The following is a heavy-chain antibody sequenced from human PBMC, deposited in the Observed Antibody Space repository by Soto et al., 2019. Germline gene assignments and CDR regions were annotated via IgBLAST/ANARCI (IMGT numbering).Heavy chain of an antibody. V-gene: IGHV3-21*01. D-gene: IGHD3-16*01. CDR1: GFTFSRYS. CDR3: ARDHGSADYTHLDY. CDR2: ISSGSNYI. J-gene: IGHJ4*02. Sequence: EVQLVESGGGLVKPGGSLRLSCTASGFTFSRYSLNWVRQAPGKGLEWVSSISSGSNYIDYADSVKGRFTISRDNAKSSLYLQMKSLRVEDTAFSYCARDHGSADYTHLDYWGQGTLVTVSS.